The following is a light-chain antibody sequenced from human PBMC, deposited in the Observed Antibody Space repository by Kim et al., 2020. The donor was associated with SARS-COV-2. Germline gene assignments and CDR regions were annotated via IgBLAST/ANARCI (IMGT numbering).Light chain of an antibody. CDR1: DIGTKS. CDR3: QVWDGASDHAV. Sequence: AQGKTARITCGGSDIGTKSVHWYQQKPGQAPVLVIFYDNDRPSGIPERFSGSISGNTATLTLSRVEAGDEADYYCQVWDGASDHAVFGGGTQLTVL. V-gene: IGLV3-21*04. CDR2: YDN. J-gene: IGLJ7*01.